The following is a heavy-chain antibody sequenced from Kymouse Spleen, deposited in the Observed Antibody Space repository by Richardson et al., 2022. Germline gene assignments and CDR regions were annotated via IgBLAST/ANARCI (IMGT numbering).Heavy chain of an antibody. CDR2: IYYSGST. V-gene: IGHV4-61*01. Sequence: QVQLQESGPGLVKPSETLSLTCTVSGGSVSSGSYYWSWIRQPPGKGLEWIGYIYYSGSTNYNPSLKSRVTISVDTSKNQFSLKLSSVTAADTAVYYCARDADFWSGYYYYYYGMDVWGQGTTVTVSS. D-gene: IGHD3-3*01. CDR1: GGSVSSGSYY. J-gene: IGHJ6*02. CDR3: ARDADFWSGYYYYYYGMDV.